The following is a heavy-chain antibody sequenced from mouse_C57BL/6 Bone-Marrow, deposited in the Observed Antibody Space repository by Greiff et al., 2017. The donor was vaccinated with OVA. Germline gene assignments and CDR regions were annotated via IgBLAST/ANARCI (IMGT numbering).Heavy chain of an antibody. J-gene: IGHJ4*01. CDR2: SRNKANDYTT. V-gene: IGHV7-1*01. D-gene: IGHD1-1*01. CDR1: GFTFSDFY. CDR3: ARDSGSSYENYAMDY. Sequence: EVKLMESGGGLVQSGRSLRLSCATSGFTFSDFYMEWVRQAPGKGLEWIAASRNKANDYTTEYSASVKGRFIVSRDTSQSILYLQMNALRAEDTAIYYCARDSGSSYENYAMDYWGQGTSVTVSS.